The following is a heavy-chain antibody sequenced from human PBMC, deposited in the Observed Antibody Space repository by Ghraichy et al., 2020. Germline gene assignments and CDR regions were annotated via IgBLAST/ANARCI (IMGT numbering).Heavy chain of an antibody. V-gene: IGHV4-38-2*02. CDR3: TRALGGGVMGTAALNY. CDR1: GYSIDSGYY. J-gene: IGHJ4*02. D-gene: IGHD3-16*01. CDR2: VSHIGNT. Sequence: SQTLSLTCSVSGYSIDSGYYWAWIRQPPGKGLEWIGSVSHIGNTYYNPSLKSRVTISLLTSKNQFTLNLSPVTAADTAIYYCTRALGGGVMGTAALNYWGRGTLVTVSS.